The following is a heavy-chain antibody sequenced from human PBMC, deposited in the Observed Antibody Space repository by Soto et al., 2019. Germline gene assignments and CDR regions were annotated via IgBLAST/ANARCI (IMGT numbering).Heavy chain of an antibody. CDR1: GGSLSSSSYY. D-gene: IGHD2-8*01. CDR2: IYYSGST. V-gene: IGHV4-39*01. Sequence: SETLSLTCTVSGGSLSSSSYYWGWIRQPPGKGLEWIGSIYYSGSTYYNPSLKSRVTISVDTSKNQFSLKLSSVTAADTAVYYCVSRGYCTNGVCRYFDYWGQGTRVTVSS. CDR3: VSRGYCTNGVCRYFDY. J-gene: IGHJ4*02.